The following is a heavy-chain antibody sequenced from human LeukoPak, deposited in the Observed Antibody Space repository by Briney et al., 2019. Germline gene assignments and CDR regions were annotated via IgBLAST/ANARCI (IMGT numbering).Heavy chain of an antibody. CDR1: GFSFTYYA. V-gene: IGHV3-30*04. Sequence: PGRSLRLSCAASGFSFTYYAMHWVRQAPGKGLEWVAVISYDGSNKYYADSVKGRFTISRDNSKNTLYLQMNSLRAEDTAVYYCATSASRHCSGTSCYYYYGMDVWGQGTTVTVSS. J-gene: IGHJ6*02. CDR3: ATSASRHCSGTSCYYYYGMDV. CDR2: ISYDGSNK. D-gene: IGHD2-2*01.